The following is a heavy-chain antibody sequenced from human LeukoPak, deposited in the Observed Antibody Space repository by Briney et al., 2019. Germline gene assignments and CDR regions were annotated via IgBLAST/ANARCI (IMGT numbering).Heavy chain of an antibody. J-gene: IGHJ4*02. D-gene: IGHD3-10*01. Sequence: GESLKISCKGSGYSFDIYWTGWVRQMPGKGLEWMGIIYPDDSDTRYSPSFQGQVTISADKSINTAYLQWSSLKASDTAMYYCARHGVPDRGGDYWGQGTLVTVSS. V-gene: IGHV5-51*01. CDR2: IYPDDSDT. CDR3: ARHGVPDRGGDY. CDR1: GYSFDIYW.